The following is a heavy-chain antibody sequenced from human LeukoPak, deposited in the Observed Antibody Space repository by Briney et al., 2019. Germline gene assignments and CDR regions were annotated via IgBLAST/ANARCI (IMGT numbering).Heavy chain of an antibody. V-gene: IGHV3-21*01. Sequence: KPGGSLRLSCAASGFTFSSYSMNWVRQAPGKGLEWVSSISSSSNYIYYADSVKGRFTISRDNAKNSLYLQMNSLRAEDTAVYYCARAHWFDPWGQGTLVTVSS. CDR1: GFTFSSYS. CDR3: ARAHWFDP. J-gene: IGHJ5*02. CDR2: ISSSSNYI.